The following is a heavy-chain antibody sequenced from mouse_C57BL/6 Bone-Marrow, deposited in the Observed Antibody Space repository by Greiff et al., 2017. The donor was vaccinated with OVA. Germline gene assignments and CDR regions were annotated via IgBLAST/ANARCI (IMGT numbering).Heavy chain of an antibody. J-gene: IGHJ1*03. Sequence: VQLRQSGAELVRPGASVKLSCTASGFNIKDDYMHWVKQRPEQGLEWIGWIDPENGDTEYASKFQGKATITADTSSNTAYLQLSSLTSEDTAVYYCTGVVAFYWYFDVWGTGTTVTVSS. D-gene: IGHD1-1*01. CDR3: TGVVAFYWYFDV. CDR1: GFNIKDDY. CDR2: IDPENGDT. V-gene: IGHV14-4*01.